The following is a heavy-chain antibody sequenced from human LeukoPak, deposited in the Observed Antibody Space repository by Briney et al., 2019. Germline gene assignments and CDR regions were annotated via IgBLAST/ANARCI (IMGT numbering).Heavy chain of an antibody. CDR3: AKERRDGYPDLDY. V-gene: IGHV3-23*01. D-gene: IGHD6-25*01. CDR2: INDSGGNT. CDR1: GFTFSNYA. Sequence: SGGSLRLSCAASGFTFSNYAMNWVRQAPGKGLEWVSEINDSGGNTYYARSVKGRFTISRDNSKNTVYLQMNSLRAEDTAVYYCAKERRDGYPDLDYWGQGTLVTVSS. J-gene: IGHJ4*02.